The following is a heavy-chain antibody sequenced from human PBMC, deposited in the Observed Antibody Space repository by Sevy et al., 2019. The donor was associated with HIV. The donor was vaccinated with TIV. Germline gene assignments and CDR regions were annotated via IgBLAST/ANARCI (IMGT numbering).Heavy chain of an antibody. CDR2: ISGSGGNT. V-gene: IGHV3-23*01. D-gene: IGHD4-17*01. J-gene: IGHJ4*02. CDR3: AKDRGDYGALNDY. CDR1: GFTFSSYA. Sequence: GGSLRLSCAASGFTFSSYAMSWVRQAPGKGLEWGSAISGSGGNTYYADSVKGRFTISRDNSKNTLYLQMNSLRAEDTAVYYCAKDRGDYGALNDYWGQGALVTVSS.